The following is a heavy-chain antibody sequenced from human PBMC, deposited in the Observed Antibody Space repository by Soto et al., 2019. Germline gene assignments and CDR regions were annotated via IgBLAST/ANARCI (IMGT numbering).Heavy chain of an antibody. CDR3: TKDAKFDDIYPGFFVNDL. V-gene: IGHV1-18*01. CDR1: GYTFSNFG. D-gene: IGHD3-9*01. Sequence: ASVKVSCKASGYTFSNFGISWVRQAPGEGLEWMGWISPNSEKTKIAQRFQGRVTMTTDISTSTSYLELRGLTSDDTAVYYCTKDAKFDDIYPGFFVNDLWGGGPRVTVPS. CDR2: ISPNSEKT. J-gene: IGHJ5*02.